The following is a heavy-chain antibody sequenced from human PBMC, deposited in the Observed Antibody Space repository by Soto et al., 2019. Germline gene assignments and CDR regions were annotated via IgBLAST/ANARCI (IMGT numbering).Heavy chain of an antibody. V-gene: IGHV1-69*13. CDR3: ARGRDGSNYYFDY. CDR2: IVPIFGKA. Sequence: SVKVSCKASGGTFSDSVTSWVRQAPGQGLEWMGGIVPIFGKANLAEKFQDRVTITADESTSTAYMELSSLRSDDSAVYYCARGRDGSNYYFDYWGQGTLVTVSS. CDR1: GGTFSDSV. J-gene: IGHJ4*02. D-gene: IGHD3-10*01.